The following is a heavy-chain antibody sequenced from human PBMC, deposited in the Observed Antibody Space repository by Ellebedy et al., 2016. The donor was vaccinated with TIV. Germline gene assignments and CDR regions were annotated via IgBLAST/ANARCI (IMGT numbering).Heavy chain of an antibody. Sequence: PGGSLRLSCAASGFTFASYAMSWVRQAPGKGLEWVSSISSSNSYINYADSVKGRFTISRDNANSSLFLEMNSLRAEDTAVYYCARGVGSGWYRHYYGMDVWGQGTTVTVSS. CDR3: ARGVGSGWYRHYYGMDV. D-gene: IGHD6-19*01. V-gene: IGHV3-21*01. CDR1: GFTFASYA. J-gene: IGHJ6*02. CDR2: ISSSNSYI.